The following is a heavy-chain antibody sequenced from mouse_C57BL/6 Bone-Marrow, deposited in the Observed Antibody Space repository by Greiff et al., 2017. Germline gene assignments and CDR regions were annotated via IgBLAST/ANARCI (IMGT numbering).Heavy chain of an antibody. Sequence: EVKLQESGGGLVKPGGSLKLSCAASGFTFSSYAMSWVRQTPEKRLEWVATISDGGSYTYYPDNVKGRFTISRDNAKNNLYLQMSHLKSEDTAMYYCAGYSNFYAMDYWGQGTSVTVSS. CDR1: GFTFSSYA. CDR3: AGYSNFYAMDY. J-gene: IGHJ4*01. V-gene: IGHV5-4*03. D-gene: IGHD2-5*01. CDR2: ISDGGSYT.